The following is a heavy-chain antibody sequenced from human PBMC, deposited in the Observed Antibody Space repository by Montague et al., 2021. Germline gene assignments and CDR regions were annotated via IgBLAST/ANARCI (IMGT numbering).Heavy chain of an antibody. CDR3: ATWPAYSTTWYYFDS. D-gene: IGHD2/OR15-2a*01. J-gene: IGHJ4*02. Sequence: SETLSLTCAVSGGFVSSPDWWSWVRQAPGKGLEWIGDIYHNGNTNFNPSLKSRVTISVDKSKNQFSLQLTSVTAADTAVYYCATWPAYSTTWYYFDSWGQGTQVIVSS. V-gene: IGHV4-4*02. CDR2: IYHNGNT. CDR1: GGFVSSPDW.